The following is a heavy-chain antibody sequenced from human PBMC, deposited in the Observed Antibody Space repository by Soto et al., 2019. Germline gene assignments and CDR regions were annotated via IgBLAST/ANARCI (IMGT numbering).Heavy chain of an antibody. Sequence: VQLVESGGGLVQPGGSRRLSCAASGFSFSSYAMHWVRQAPGKGLEWVAVISYDGSNKYYADSVKGRFTISRDNSKNTLYLQMNSLRAEDTAVYYCARSYGGNAAIDYWGQGTLVTVSS. J-gene: IGHJ4*02. CDR2: ISYDGSNK. D-gene: IGHD2-15*01. CDR1: GFSFSSYA. V-gene: IGHV3-30-3*01. CDR3: ARSYGGNAAIDY.